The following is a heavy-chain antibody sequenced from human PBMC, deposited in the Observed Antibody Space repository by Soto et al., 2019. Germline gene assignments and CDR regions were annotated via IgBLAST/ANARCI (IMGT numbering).Heavy chain of an antibody. V-gene: IGHV1-2*02. CDR2: INPNSGGK. CDR1: GIAYTCYK. Sequence: VNVSCEAAGIAYTCYKIHRAGAATGQGLEWMGWINPNSGGKNYAQKFQGRVNMTRDASISTAYMELSRLRFDDTDVYYCARANRSWHAFDIWGPGTIVIVS. D-gene: IGHD6-13*01. J-gene: IGHJ3*02. CDR3: ARANRSWHAFDI.